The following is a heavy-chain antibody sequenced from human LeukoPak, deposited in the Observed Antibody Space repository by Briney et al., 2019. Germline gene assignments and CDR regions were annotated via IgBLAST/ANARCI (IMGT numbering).Heavy chain of an antibody. Sequence: GGSLRLSCAASGFTFSSYAMSWVRQAPGKGLEWVSAISGSGGSTYYADSAKGRFTISRDNSKNTLYLQMHSLRAEDTAVYYCATRYSSSSFDYWGQGTLLTVSS. V-gene: IGHV3-23*01. J-gene: IGHJ4*02. CDR3: ATRYSSSSFDY. CDR1: GFTFSSYA. CDR2: ISGSGGST. D-gene: IGHD6-6*01.